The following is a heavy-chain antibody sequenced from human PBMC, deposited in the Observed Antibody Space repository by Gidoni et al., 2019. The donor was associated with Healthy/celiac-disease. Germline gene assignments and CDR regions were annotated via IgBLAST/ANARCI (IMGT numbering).Heavy chain of an antibody. CDR2: IYYSGST. D-gene: IGHD2-8*01. J-gene: IGHJ5*02. V-gene: IGHV4-31*03. CDR1: VGSISSGGYY. Sequence: QVQLQESGPGLVKPSQTLSLTCTVSVGSISSGGYYWSWIRQHPGKGLEWIGYIYYSGSTYYKPSLKSRVTISVDTSKNQFSLKLSSVTAADTAVYYCARDARGYCTNGVCYPNWFDPWGQGTLVTVSS. CDR3: ARDARGYCTNGVCYPNWFDP.